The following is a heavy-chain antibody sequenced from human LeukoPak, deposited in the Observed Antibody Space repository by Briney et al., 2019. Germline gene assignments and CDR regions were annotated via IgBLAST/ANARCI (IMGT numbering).Heavy chain of an antibody. V-gene: IGHV1-24*01. D-gene: IGHD3-22*01. CDR1: GGTFSSYA. CDR2: FDPEDGET. Sequence: ASVKVSCKASGGTFSSYAISWVRQAPGQGLEWMGAFDPEDGETIYAQKFQGRVTMTEDTSTDTTYMELSSLRSEDTAVYYCATVVGDYDRFPLTDWGQGTLVTVSS. J-gene: IGHJ4*02. CDR3: ATVVGDYDRFPLTD.